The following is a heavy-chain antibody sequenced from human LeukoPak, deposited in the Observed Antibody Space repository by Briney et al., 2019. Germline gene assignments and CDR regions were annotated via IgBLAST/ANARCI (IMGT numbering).Heavy chain of an antibody. J-gene: IGHJ4*02. CDR2: INPNSGGT. D-gene: IGHD3-22*01. V-gene: IGHV1-2*02. CDR1: GYTFTGYY. CDR3: ASGNYYDSSGYYAYNY. Sequence: ASVKVSCKASGYTFTGYYMHWVRQAPGQGLEWMGWINPNSGGTNYAQKFQGRVTMTRDTSISTAYMELSRLRSDDTAVYYCASGNYYDSSGYYAYNYWGQGTLVTVSS.